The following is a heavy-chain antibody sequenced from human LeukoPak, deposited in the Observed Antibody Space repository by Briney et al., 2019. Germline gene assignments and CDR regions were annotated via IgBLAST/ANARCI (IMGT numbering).Heavy chain of an antibody. CDR2: IPFDGSHK. CDR1: GFTLSDYG. V-gene: IGHV3-30*02. CDR3: SKDFGPWGVGATPHY. J-gene: IGHJ4*02. Sequence: PGGSLRPSCVVSGFTLSDYGIHWVRQAPGRGLQWVAFIPFDGSHKYYADSVEGRFTISRDTSKNTLYLQMNSLTVEDTAVYFCSKDFGPWGVGATPHYWGQGTLVTVSS. D-gene: IGHD1-26*01.